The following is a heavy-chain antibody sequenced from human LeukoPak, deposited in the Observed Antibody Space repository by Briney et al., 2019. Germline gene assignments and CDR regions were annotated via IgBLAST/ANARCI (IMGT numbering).Heavy chain of an antibody. CDR3: VRSGDYSSGSGWFDP. D-gene: IGHD6-19*01. CDR1: GGSISSYY. V-gene: IGHV4-4*07. J-gene: IGHJ5*02. CDR2: IYTSGST. Sequence: SETLSLTCTVSGGSISSYYWSWIRQPAGKGLEWIGRIYTSGSTNYNPSLKSRVTMSVDTSKNQFSLKLSSVTAADTAVYYCVRSGDYSSGSGWFDPWGQGTLVTVSS.